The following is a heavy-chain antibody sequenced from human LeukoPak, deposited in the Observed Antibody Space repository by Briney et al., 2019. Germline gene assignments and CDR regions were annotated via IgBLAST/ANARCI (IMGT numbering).Heavy chain of an antibody. CDR2: ISYSGST. J-gene: IGHJ2*01. V-gene: IGHV4-59*01. D-gene: IGHD2-2*01. Sequence: SEALSLTCTVSGGSISTYYWTWIRQPPGKGLEWIGYISYSGSTNYKPSLRSRVTISLDTSKHQFSLKLSSVTAADTAVYYCAREVEYCSSTSCSRGYFDLWGRGTLVTVSS. CDR1: GGSISTYY. CDR3: AREVEYCSSTSCSRGYFDL.